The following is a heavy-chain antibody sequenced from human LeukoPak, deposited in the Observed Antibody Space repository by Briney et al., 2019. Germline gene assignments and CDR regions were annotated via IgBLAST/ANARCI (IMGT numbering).Heavy chain of an antibody. CDR2: VDPRSGIT. J-gene: IGHJ5*01. CDR3: ARDASNWSAFDS. CDR1: GYTFTDYY. Sequence: GASVKVSCRASGYTFTDYYIHWVRRAPGQGLEWMGWVDPRSGITKCTQKFQGRVTMTSDTSITTAYMELSSLTSDDTATYYCARDASNWSAFDSWGQGTLVIVSS. D-gene: IGHD1-20*01. V-gene: IGHV1-2*02.